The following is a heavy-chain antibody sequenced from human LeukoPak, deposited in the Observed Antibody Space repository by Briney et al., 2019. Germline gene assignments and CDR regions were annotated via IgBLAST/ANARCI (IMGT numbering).Heavy chain of an antibody. CDR1: GFTFSSYA. Sequence: PGGSLRLSCAAAGFTFSSYAMNWVRQAPGKGLEWVSSISSGGSKTYFTDSVKGRFTISRNNSKDTLYLQMNSLRAEDTAIYYCAKDLSSRVAPLDGLDVWGQGTTVTVSS. V-gene: IGHV3-23*01. CDR2: ISSGGSKT. CDR3: AKDLSSRVAPLDGLDV. J-gene: IGHJ6*02. D-gene: IGHD5-12*01.